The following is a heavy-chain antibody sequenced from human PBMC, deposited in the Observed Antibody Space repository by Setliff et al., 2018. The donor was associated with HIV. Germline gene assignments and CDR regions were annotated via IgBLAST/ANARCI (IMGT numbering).Heavy chain of an antibody. CDR3: ARVNRARGGYFYYMDV. CDR1: GASISNGYFY. Sequence: PSETLSLTCTVSGASISNGYFYWGWIRQQSGKGLEWIGAVFYSGVTVYNSSLKSRSAISISTSRNQFSLRMASVTVADTAQSYCARVNRARGGYFYYMDVWCKGATVTVSS. CDR2: VFYSGVT. D-gene: IGHD2-15*01. J-gene: IGHJ6*03. V-gene: IGHV4-30-4*01.